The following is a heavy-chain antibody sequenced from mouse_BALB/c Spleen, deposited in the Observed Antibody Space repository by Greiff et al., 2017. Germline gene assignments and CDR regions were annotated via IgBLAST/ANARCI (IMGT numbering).Heavy chain of an antibody. D-gene: IGHD2-10*02. CDR3: ARQAYGNYVFDY. CDR1: GFTFSSFG. V-gene: IGHV5-17*02. J-gene: IGHJ2*01. CDR2: ISSGSSTI. Sequence: EVMLVESGGGLVQPGGSRKLSCAASGFTFSSFGMHWVRQAPEKGLEWVAYISSGSSTIYYPDSVKGRFTISRDNARNILYLQMSSLRSEDTAMYYCARQAYGNYVFDYWGQGTTLTVSS.